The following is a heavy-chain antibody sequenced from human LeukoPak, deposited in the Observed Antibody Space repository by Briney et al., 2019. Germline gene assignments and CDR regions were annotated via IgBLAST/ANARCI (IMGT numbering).Heavy chain of an antibody. D-gene: IGHD6-19*01. CDR1: GGSISSGGYS. J-gene: IGHJ2*01. Sequence: PSETLSLTCAVSGGSISSGGYSWSWIRQPPGKGLEWIGYIYYSGSTNYNPSLKSRVTISVDTSKNQFSLKLSSVTAADTAVYYCARHRDASSDLFGLWGLGTLVTVSS. CDR3: ARHRDASSDLFGL. CDR2: IYYSGST. V-gene: IGHV4-61*08.